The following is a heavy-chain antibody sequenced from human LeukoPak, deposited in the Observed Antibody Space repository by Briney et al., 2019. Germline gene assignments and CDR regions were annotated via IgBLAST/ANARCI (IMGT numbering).Heavy chain of an antibody. J-gene: IGHJ4*02. CDR3: AKGGPINRYGYVDY. CDR1: GFTFSSYA. Sequence: QPGGSLRLSCAASGFTFSSYAMSWVRQAPGKGLEWVSAISANAYSTYYADSVKGRLTISRDSSRNTLYLQMSGLRAEDTAVYYCAKGGPINRYGYVDYWGQGAPVSVSS. CDR2: ISANAYST. D-gene: IGHD2-15*01. V-gene: IGHV3-23*01.